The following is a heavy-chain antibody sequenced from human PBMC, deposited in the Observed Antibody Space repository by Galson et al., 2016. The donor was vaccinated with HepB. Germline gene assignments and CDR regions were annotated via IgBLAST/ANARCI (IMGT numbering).Heavy chain of an antibody. CDR1: GYTFTSYA. D-gene: IGHD3-10*02. J-gene: IGHJ4*02. Sequence: SVKVSCKASGYTFTSYAILWVRQAPGQRLEWMGWINAGNGNTKYSQKFQGRVTITRDTSATTAYMELSSLRSEDTAVYYCAKDLDYYDRGFDSWGQGTLVTVSS. CDR3: AKDLDYYDRGFDS. CDR2: INAGNGNT. V-gene: IGHV1-3*01.